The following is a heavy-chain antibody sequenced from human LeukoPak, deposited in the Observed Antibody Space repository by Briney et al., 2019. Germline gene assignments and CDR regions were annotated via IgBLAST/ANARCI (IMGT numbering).Heavy chain of an antibody. CDR2: IYYSGST. Sequence: PSETLSLTCTVSSGSVSSSSYYWGWIRQPPGKGLEWIGNIYYSGSTYYNPSLKSRVTISVDTSKNQFSLKLSSVTAADTAVYYCARAHPSHLRWFGESPYGYFDYWGQGTLVTVSS. D-gene: IGHD3-10*01. CDR3: ARAHPSHLRWFGESPYGYFDY. V-gene: IGHV4-39*07. J-gene: IGHJ4*02. CDR1: SGSVSSSSYY.